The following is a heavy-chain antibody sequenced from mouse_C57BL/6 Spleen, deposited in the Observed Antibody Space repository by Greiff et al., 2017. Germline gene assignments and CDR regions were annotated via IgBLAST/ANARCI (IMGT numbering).Heavy chain of an antibody. V-gene: IGHV1-58*01. Sequence: EVKVVESGAELVRPGSSVKMSCKTSGYTFTSYGINWVKQRPGQGLEWIGYIYIGSGYTEYNEKFKGKATLTSDTSSSTAYMQLSSLTSEDSAIYFCAIAPYGNYEWYFDYWGQGTTLTVSS. D-gene: IGHD2-1*01. CDR2: IYIGSGYT. J-gene: IGHJ2*01. CDR3: AIAPYGNYEWYFDY. CDR1: GYTFTSYG.